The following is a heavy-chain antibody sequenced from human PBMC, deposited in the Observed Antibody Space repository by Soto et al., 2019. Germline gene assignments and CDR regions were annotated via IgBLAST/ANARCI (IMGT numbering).Heavy chain of an antibody. CDR1: GFTFSSYG. Sequence: QVQLVESGGGVVQPGRSLRLSCAASGFTFSSYGMHWVRQAPGKGLEWVAVIWYDGSNKYYADSVKGRFTISRDNSKNTLYLQMNSLRAEDTAVYYCATSSGYYIQGFDYWGQGTLVTVSS. V-gene: IGHV3-33*01. CDR2: IWYDGSNK. D-gene: IGHD3-22*01. CDR3: ATSSGYYIQGFDY. J-gene: IGHJ4*02.